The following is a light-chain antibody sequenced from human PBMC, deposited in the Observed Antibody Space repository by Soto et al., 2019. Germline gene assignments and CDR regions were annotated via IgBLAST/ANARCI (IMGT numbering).Light chain of an antibody. CDR3: SSYTSSSPRV. CDR2: EVS. V-gene: IGLV2-14*01. CDR1: SSDVGGYNY. Sequence: QSVLTQPASVSGSPGQSITISCTGTSSDVGGYNYVSWYQQHPGKAPKLMIYEVSNRPSGVSNRFSGSKSGNTASLTISGLRAEDEADYYCSSYTSSSPRVFGGGTKLPFL. J-gene: IGLJ3*02.